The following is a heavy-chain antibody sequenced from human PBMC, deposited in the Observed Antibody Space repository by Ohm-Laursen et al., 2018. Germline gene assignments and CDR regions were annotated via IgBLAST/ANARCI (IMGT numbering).Heavy chain of an antibody. V-gene: IGHV4-31*02. J-gene: IGHJ6*02. CDR2: IYYSGST. CDR3: ARGYYYYYGMDV. CDR1: GGSISSGGYY. Sequence: SDTLSLTCTVSGGSISSGGYYWSWIRQHPGKGLEWIGYIYYSGSTYYNPSLKSRVTISVDTSKNQFSLKLSSVTAADTAVYYCARGYYYYYGMDVWGQGTTVTVSS.